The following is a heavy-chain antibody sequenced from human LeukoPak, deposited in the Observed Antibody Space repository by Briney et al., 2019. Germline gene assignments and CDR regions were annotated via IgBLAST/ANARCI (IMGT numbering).Heavy chain of an antibody. V-gene: IGHV3-74*01. D-gene: IGHD3-10*01. J-gene: IGHJ4*02. CDR2: INSDGSST. Sequence: GGSLRLSCAASGFTFSSYWMHWVRQAPGKGLVWVSRINSDGSSTNYADSVKGRFTISRDNAKNTLYLQMNSLRAEDAAVYSCARAHGSGSYAYWGQGTLVTVSS. CDR1: GFTFSSYW. CDR3: ARAHGSGSYAY.